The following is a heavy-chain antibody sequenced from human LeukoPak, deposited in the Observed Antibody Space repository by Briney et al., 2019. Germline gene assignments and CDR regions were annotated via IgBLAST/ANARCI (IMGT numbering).Heavy chain of an antibody. Sequence: SETLSLTCTVSGGSISIYYWSWIRQPPGKGLEWIGYIYYSGSTNYNPSLKSRVTISVDTSKNQFSLKLSSVTAADTAVYYCARAIVGATTVRWFDPWGQGTLVTVSS. J-gene: IGHJ5*02. CDR3: ARAIVGATTVRWFDP. V-gene: IGHV4-59*01. CDR1: GGSISIYY. CDR2: IYYSGST. D-gene: IGHD1-26*01.